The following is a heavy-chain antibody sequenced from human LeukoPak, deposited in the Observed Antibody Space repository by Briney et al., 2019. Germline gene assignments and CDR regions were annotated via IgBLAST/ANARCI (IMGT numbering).Heavy chain of an antibody. D-gene: IGHD6-19*01. CDR1: GFTFSSHW. CDR3: ARGPYSSGSSADY. J-gene: IGHJ4*02. V-gene: IGHV3-74*01. CDR2: INGDGSSR. Sequence: GGSLRLSCAASGFTFSSHWMHWVRQAPGKGLAWVSGINGDGSSRIYADSVKGRFTISRDNAKKTLYLQMNSLRAEDTAVYYCARGPYSSGSSADYWGQGTLVTVSS.